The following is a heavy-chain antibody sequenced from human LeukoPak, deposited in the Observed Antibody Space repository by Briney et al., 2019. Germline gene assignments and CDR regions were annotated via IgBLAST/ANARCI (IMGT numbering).Heavy chain of an antibody. CDR2: IKQDGSEK. J-gene: IGHJ4*02. CDR3: ARDASYYYDSNGYLDY. Sequence: PRGSLRLSCAASGFTFSSYWMSWVRQAPGKGLEWVANIKQDGSEKYYVDSAKGRFTISRDNAKNSLYLQMNSLRAEDTAVYYCARDASYYYDSNGYLDYWGQGTLVTVSS. CDR1: GFTFSSYW. D-gene: IGHD3-22*01. V-gene: IGHV3-7*01.